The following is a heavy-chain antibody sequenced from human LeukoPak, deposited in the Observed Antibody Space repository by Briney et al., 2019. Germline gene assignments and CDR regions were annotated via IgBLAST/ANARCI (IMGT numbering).Heavy chain of an antibody. CDR1: GGSISTTSYY. V-gene: IGHV4-39*07. CDR2: IYHTGST. Sequence: SETLSLTCTVSGGSISTTSYYWGWIRQPPGKGLEWIGSIYHTGSTYYNPSLQSRVTILVDTSKNQFSLRLSSVTAADTAVYYCARRGLDSGSSKWDAFDIWGQGTMVTVSS. D-gene: IGHD1-26*01. J-gene: IGHJ3*02. CDR3: ARRGLDSGSSKWDAFDI.